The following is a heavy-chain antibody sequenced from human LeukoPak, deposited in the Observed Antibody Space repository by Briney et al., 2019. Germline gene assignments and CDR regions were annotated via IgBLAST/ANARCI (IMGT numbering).Heavy chain of an antibody. CDR3: ATLSGSYLPRKFDY. CDR1: GYNFSNYW. CDR2: VYPGNSET. J-gene: IGHJ4*02. V-gene: IGHV5-51*01. Sequence: GESLKISCEGSGYNFSNYWIAWVRRMPGKGLEWMGIVYPGNSETGYSPSFQGQVTMSADKSISTAYLQWSSLKASDTAMYYCATLSGSYLPRKFDYWGQGTLVIVSS. D-gene: IGHD1-26*01.